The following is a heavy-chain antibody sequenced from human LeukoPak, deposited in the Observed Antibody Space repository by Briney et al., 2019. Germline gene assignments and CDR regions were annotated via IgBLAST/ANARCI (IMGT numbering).Heavy chain of an antibody. J-gene: IGHJ5*02. CDR1: GYSISSGYY. Sequence: SETLSLTRTVSGYSISSGYYWGWIRQPPGKGLEWIGEINHSGSTNYDPSLKSRVTISVDTSKNQFSLKLSSVTAADTAVYYCTRGRGYYYGSGSRKGLFDPWGQGTLVTVSS. CDR2: INHSGST. D-gene: IGHD3-10*01. CDR3: TRGRGYYYGSGSRKGLFDP. V-gene: IGHV4-38-2*02.